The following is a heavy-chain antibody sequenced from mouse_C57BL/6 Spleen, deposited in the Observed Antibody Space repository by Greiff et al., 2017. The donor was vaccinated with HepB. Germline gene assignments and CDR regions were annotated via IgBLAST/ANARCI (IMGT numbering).Heavy chain of an antibody. J-gene: IGHJ4*01. CDR2: INPSNGGT. Sequence: QVHVKQSGTELVKPGASVKLSCKASGYTFTSYWMHWVKQRPGQGLEWIGNINPSNGGTNYNEKFKSKATLTVDKSSSTAYMQLSSLTSEDSAVYYCARLRRDYAMDYWGQGTSVTVSS. D-gene: IGHD2-12*01. CDR3: ARLRRDYAMDY. CDR1: GYTFTSYW. V-gene: IGHV1-53*01.